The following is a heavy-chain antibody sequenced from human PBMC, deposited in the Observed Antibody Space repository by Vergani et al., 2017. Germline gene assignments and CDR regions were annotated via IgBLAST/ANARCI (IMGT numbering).Heavy chain of an antibody. CDR3: AREDGDYYYYYGMDV. CDR2: INPNSGGT. CDR1: GYTFTGYY. J-gene: IGHJ6*02. D-gene: IGHD4-17*01. V-gene: IGHV1-2*02. Sequence: QVQLVQSGAEVKKPGASVKVSCKASGYTFTGYYMHWVRQAPGQGLEWMGWINPNSGGTNYALKFQGRVTMTRDTSISTAYMELSRLRSDDTAVYYCAREDGDYYYYYGMDVWGQGTTVTVSS.